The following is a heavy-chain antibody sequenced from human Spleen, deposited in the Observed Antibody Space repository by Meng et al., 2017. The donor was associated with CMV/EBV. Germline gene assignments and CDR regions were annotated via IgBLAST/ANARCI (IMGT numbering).Heavy chain of an antibody. D-gene: IGHD2-2*01. Sequence: SCAISGDSVSSNSAAWNWIRQSPSRGLEWLGRTYYRSKWYNDYAVSVKSRITINPDTSKNQFSLQLNSVTPEDTAVYYCARGGYQLRTYYFDYWGQGTLVTVSS. CDR3: ARGGYQLRTYYFDY. CDR2: TYYRSKWYN. CDR1: GDSVSSNSAA. V-gene: IGHV6-1*01. J-gene: IGHJ4*02.